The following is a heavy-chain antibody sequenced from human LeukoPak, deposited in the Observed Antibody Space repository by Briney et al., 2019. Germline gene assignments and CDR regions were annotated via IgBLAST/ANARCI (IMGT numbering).Heavy chain of an antibody. CDR2: IYYSGST. D-gene: IGHD3-10*01. V-gene: IGHV4-61*08. CDR3: ARHWSGSGDYYPIVY. CDR1: GGSISSGGYY. Sequence: PSQTLSLTCTVSGGSISSGGYYWSWTRQPPGKGLEWIGYIYYSGSTNYNPSLGSRVTISVDTSKYQVSLKLSSVTAADTAVYYCARHWSGSGDYYPIVYWGQGTLVTVSS. J-gene: IGHJ4*02.